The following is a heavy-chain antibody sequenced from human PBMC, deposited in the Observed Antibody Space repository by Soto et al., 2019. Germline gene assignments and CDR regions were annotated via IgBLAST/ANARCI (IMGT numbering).Heavy chain of an antibody. CDR2: INWNGGST. V-gene: IGHV3-20*04. CDR3: ARGTTSGWFFPFDY. D-gene: IGHD6-19*01. J-gene: IGHJ4*02. Sequence: GGSLRLSCAASGFTFDDYAMSWVRQVPGKGLEWVSGINWNGGSTGYPDSVKGRFTISRDNAKXXLYLQVNSLRAEDTALYYCARGTTSGWFFPFDYWGQGTLVTVSS. CDR1: GFTFDDYA.